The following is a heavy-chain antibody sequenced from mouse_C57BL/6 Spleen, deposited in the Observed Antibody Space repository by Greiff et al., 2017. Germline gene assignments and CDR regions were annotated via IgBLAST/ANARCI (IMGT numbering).Heavy chain of an antibody. V-gene: IGHV1-59*01. D-gene: IGHD1-1*01. CDR2: IDPSDSYT. CDR3: ARILLRSYAMDY. Sequence: QVQLQQPGAELVRPGTSVKLSCKASGYTFTSYWMHWVKQRPGQGLEWIGVIDPSDSYTNYNQKFKGKATLTVDTSSSTAYMQLSSLTSEDSAVYYCARILLRSYAMDYWGQGTSVTVSS. CDR1: GYTFTSYW. J-gene: IGHJ4*01.